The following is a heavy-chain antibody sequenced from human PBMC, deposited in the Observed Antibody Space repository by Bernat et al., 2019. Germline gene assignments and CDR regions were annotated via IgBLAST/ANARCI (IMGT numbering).Heavy chain of an antibody. D-gene: IGHD6-19*01. CDR3: AIDSSGWYGALDY. J-gene: IGHJ4*02. CDR1: GYTFTSYG. CDR2: ICAYNGNT. V-gene: IGHV1-18*01. Sequence: QVQLVQSGGEVKKPGASVTVSCKASGYTFTSYGISWVRQAPGQGLEWMGWICAYNGNTNYVQQCQGRITMTRDTSTSTTYMELRSLRSDDTAVYYGAIDSSGWYGALDYWGQGALVTVSS.